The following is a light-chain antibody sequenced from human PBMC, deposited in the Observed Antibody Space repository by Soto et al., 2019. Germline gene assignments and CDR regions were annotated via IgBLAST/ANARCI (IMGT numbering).Light chain of an antibody. Sequence: QSVLTQPASVSGSPGQSITISCTGTNSDVGGYSHVSWYQQHPGKAPKLMIYDVTNRPSGVSNRFSGSKSGNTASLIISGLQAEDEADYYCSSYTDSSTLVVFGGGTKVTVL. CDR3: SSYTDSSTLVV. J-gene: IGLJ2*01. V-gene: IGLV2-14*01. CDR1: NSDVGGYSH. CDR2: DVT.